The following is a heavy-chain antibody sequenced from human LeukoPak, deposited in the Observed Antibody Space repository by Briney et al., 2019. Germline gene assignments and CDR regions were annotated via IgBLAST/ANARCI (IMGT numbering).Heavy chain of an antibody. CDR2: ISYDGSNK. J-gene: IGHJ5*02. V-gene: IGHV3-30-3*01. Sequence: PGGSLRLSCAASGFTFNNYQMNWVRQAPGKGLEWVAVISYDGSNKYYADSVKGRFTISRDNSKNALYLQMNSLRAEDTAVYYCARDRPGYSSGWYWFDPWGQGTLVTVSS. D-gene: IGHD6-19*01. CDR3: ARDRPGYSSGWYWFDP. CDR1: GFTFNNYQ.